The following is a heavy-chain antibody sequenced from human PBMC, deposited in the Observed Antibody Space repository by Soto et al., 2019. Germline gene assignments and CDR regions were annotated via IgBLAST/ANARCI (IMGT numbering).Heavy chain of an antibody. CDR3: AKFGMATTKRSPPYYIDY. CDR2: ISGSGGGT. V-gene: IGHV3-23*01. D-gene: IGHD1-1*01. CDR1: GFTFSSYA. Sequence: PGGSLRLSCAASGFTFSSYAMSWVRQAPGKGLEWVSSISGSGGGTYYADSVKGRFTFSRDNSKNTLYLQMNSLRAEDTAVYYCAKFGMATTKRSPPYYIDYWGPGALVTVYS. J-gene: IGHJ4*02.